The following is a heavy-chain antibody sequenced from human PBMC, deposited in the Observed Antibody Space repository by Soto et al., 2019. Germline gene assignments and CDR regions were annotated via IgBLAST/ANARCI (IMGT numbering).Heavy chain of an antibody. D-gene: IGHD6-13*01. J-gene: IGHJ4*02. CDR3: AYSAGLYYFDY. CDR2: IIPIFGTA. CDR1: GGTFSSYA. Sequence: ASVKVSCKASGGTFSSYAISWVRQAPGQGLEWMGGIIPIFGTANYAQKFQGRVTITADESTSTAYMELSSLRSEDTAVYYCAYSAGLYYFDYWGQGTLVTVSS. V-gene: IGHV1-69*13.